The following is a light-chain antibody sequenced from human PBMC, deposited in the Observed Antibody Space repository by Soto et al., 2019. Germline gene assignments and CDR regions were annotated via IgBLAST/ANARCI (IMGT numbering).Light chain of an antibody. Sequence: DIQMTQSPSSLSASVGDRVTITCRASQSIGGYLTWYQQLPGKAPKLPIFAASGLQSGVPSRFSGSGSGTDFTLTISSLQPEDFATYYCQQSYSSPITFGQGTKVDIK. CDR1: QSIGGY. CDR3: QQSYSSPIT. J-gene: IGKJ1*01. V-gene: IGKV1-39*01. CDR2: AAS.